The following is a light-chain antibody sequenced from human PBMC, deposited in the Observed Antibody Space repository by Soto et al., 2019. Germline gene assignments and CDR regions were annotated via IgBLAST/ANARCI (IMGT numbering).Light chain of an antibody. CDR2: DAS. V-gene: IGKV3D-11*03. Sequence: EIVRTQSPSTLSVSTGGRATHSCRASQSISDTLAWYQQQPGQAPRLLIYDASNRPTDTPARFSGSGSGTDFTLTISSLEPEDFAVYYCQQRSSPPLTFGQGTRLEIK. J-gene: IGKJ5*01. CDR3: QQRSSPPLT. CDR1: QSISDT.